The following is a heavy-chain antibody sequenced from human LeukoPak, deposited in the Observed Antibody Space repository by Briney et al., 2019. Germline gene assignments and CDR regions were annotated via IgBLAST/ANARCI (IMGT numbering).Heavy chain of an antibody. D-gene: IGHD4-17*01. Sequence: SETLSLTCAVYGGSFNGYYWSWIRQPPGKGLEWIGEINHSGSTNYNPSLKSRVTISVDTSKNRFSLQLTSVTAADTAVYYCARRTSDDYGDYGDYWGQGTLVTVSS. CDR1: GGSFNGYY. CDR3: ARRTSDDYGDYGDY. CDR2: INHSGST. J-gene: IGHJ4*02. V-gene: IGHV4-34*01.